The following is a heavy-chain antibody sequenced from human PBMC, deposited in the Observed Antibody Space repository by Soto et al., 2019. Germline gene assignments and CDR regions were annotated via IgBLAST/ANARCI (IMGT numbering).Heavy chain of an antibody. CDR2: ISYDGSNK. J-gene: IGHJ4*02. D-gene: IGHD6-19*01. Sequence: QVQLVESGGGVVQPGRSLRLSCAASGFTFSSYGMHWVRQAPGKGLEWVAVISYDGSNKYYADSVKGRFTISRDNSKNTLYRQMNSLRAEDTAVYYCAKGSMAPYSSGWYDYWGQGTLVTVSS. CDR3: AKGSMAPYSSGWYDY. V-gene: IGHV3-30*18. CDR1: GFTFSSYG.